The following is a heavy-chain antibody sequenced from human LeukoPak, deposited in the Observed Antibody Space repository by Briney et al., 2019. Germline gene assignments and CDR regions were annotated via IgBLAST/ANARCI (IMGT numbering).Heavy chain of an antibody. CDR3: AGATYYYGSGSYYYFDY. Sequence: SVKVSCKASGGTFSSYAISWVRQAPGQGLEWMGGIIPIFGTANYAQKFQGRVTITADESTSTAYMELSSLRSEDTAVYYCAGATYYYGSGSYYYFDYWGQGTLVTVSS. CDR2: IIPIFGTA. V-gene: IGHV1-69*13. J-gene: IGHJ4*02. CDR1: GGTFSSYA. D-gene: IGHD3-10*01.